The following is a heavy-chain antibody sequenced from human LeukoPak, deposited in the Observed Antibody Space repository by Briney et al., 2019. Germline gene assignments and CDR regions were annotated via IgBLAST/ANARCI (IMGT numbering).Heavy chain of an antibody. CDR1: GYTFTGYY. CDR2: INPNSGGT. D-gene: IGHD2-2*01. CDR3: ARDLEYQLPMGI. J-gene: IGHJ4*02. Sequence: ASVTVSCKASGYTFTGYYMHWVRQAPGQGLEWMGWINPNSGGTNYAQKFQGRVTMTRDTSISTAYMELSRLRSDDTAVYYCARDLEYQLPMGIWGQGTLVTVSS. V-gene: IGHV1-2*02.